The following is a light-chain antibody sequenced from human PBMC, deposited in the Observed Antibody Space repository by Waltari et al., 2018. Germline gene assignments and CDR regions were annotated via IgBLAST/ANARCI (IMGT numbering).Light chain of an antibody. CDR2: LAS. CDR1: QSLMHSNGYNY. V-gene: IGKV2-28*01. CDR3: MQALQTPRT. Sequence: EIVMTQSPLSLPVTPGEPAFISCRSSQSLMHSNGYNYLDWYLQKPGQSPQLLIYLASSRASGVPDRVSGSGSGTDFTLKISRVEAEDVGVYYCMQALQTPRTFGQGTKLEIK. J-gene: IGKJ2*01.